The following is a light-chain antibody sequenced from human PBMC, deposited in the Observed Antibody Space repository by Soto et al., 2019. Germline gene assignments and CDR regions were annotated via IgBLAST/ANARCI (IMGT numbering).Light chain of an antibody. CDR3: QQRSNWPPWT. CDR1: QSVSSC. Sequence: EIVVTQAPATLAVSTGEGATLSCRASQSVSSCLAWYQQKPGQAPRLLIYDASNRATGIPARFSGSGSGTDFTLTISSLEPEDFAVYYCQQRSNWPPWTFGQGSKVDVK. J-gene: IGKJ1*01. V-gene: IGKV3-11*01. CDR2: DAS.